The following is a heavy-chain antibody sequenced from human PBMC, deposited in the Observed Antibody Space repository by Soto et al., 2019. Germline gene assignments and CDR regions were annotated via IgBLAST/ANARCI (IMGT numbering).Heavy chain of an antibody. CDR3: AREHVAAAYCDT. CDR1: GFTFSSHA. V-gene: IGHV3-30-3*01. Sequence: ESGGGVVPPGRSLRLSCAASGFTFSSHAMYWVRQAPGKGLEWVADISYDGIKKYYADSVKGRFTISRDNSKNTLFLHMNSLRAEDTAVYYCAREHVAAAYCDTWGQGTLVTVSS. CDR2: ISYDGIKK. D-gene: IGHD6-13*01. J-gene: IGHJ4*02.